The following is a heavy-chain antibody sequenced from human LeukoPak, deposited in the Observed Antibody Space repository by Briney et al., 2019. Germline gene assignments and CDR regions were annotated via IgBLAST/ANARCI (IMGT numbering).Heavy chain of an antibody. CDR1: GGTFSSYT. V-gene: IGHV1-69*02. CDR3: ARKGTVTTPLYYYGMDV. D-gene: IGHD4-17*01. CDR2: IIPILGIA. Sequence: SVKVSCKASGGTFSSYTISWVRQAPGRGLEWMGRIIPILGIANYAQKFQGRVTITADKSTSTAYMELSSLRSEDTAVYYCARKGTVTTPLYYYGMDVWGQGTTVTVSS. J-gene: IGHJ6*02.